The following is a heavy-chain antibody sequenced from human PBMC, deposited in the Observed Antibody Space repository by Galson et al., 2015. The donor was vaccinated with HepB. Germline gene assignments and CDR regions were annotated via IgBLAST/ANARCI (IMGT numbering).Heavy chain of an antibody. CDR3: ARDSAVTTPWGYFDY. V-gene: IGHV3-30*03. D-gene: IGHD4-17*01. J-gene: IGHJ4*02. CDR1: GFTFSLYG. Sequence: SLRLSCAVSGFTFSLYGMHIVRQAPGKGLEWVAFISFDASDKEYADSVRGRFIISRDDPKNMVYLRMNRLRVEDSAVYYCARDSAVTTPWGYFDYWGQGTLVTVTS. CDR2: ISFDASDK.